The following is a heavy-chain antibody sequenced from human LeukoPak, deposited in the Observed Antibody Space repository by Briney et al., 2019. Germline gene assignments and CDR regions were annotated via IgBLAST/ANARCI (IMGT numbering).Heavy chain of an antibody. V-gene: IGHV4-30-2*05. CDR3: ARYSGSYYLDY. D-gene: IGHD1-26*01. J-gene: IGHJ4*02. CDR1: GGSISSGGYS. CDR2: MYYSGST. Sequence: PSETLSLTCAVSGGSISSGGYSWSWIRQPPGKGLEWIGYMYYSGSTYYNPSLKSRVTISVDTSKNQFSLKLNSVTAADTAVYYCARYSGSYYLDYWGQGTLVTVSS.